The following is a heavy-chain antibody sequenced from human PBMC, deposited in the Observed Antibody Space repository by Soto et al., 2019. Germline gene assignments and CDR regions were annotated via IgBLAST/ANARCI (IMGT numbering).Heavy chain of an antibody. CDR1: GFTFISYA. CDR2: ISGSGGST. J-gene: IGHJ6*02. CDR3: ARGYNDFWSGYSPAYYYGMDV. D-gene: IGHD3-3*01. V-gene: IGHV3-23*01. Sequence: LRLSCAASGFTFISYAMSWVRQAPGKGLEWVSAISGSGGSTYYADSVKGRFTISRDNAKNSLYLQMNSLRAEDTAVYYCARGYNDFWSGYSPAYYYGMDVWGQGTTVTVSS.